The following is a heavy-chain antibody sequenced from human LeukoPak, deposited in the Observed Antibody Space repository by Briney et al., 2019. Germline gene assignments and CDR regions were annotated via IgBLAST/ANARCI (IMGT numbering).Heavy chain of an antibody. CDR2: ISYDGSNK. CDR1: GFTFSSYA. Sequence: LPGGSLRLSCAASGFTFSSYAMHWVRQAPGKGLEWVAVISYDGSNKYYADSVKGRFTIPRDNSKNTLYLQMNSLRAEDTAVYYCARVEVREGYGSGNSYYYYGMDVWGKGTTVTVSS. J-gene: IGHJ6*04. CDR3: ARVEVREGYGSGNSYYYYGMDV. V-gene: IGHV3-30*04. D-gene: IGHD3-10*01.